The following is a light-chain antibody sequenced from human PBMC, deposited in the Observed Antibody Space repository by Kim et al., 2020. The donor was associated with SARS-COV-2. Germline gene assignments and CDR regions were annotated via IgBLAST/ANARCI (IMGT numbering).Light chain of an antibody. CDR2: GKN. J-gene: IGLJ2*01. Sequence: VALGPPVRITCQGDSLRSDYATWDQQKPGQAPILVIYGKNNRPSGIPDRFSGSSSGNTASLTITGTQAGDEADYYCNSRDSNDNVVFGGGTQLTVL. CDR1: SLRSDY. V-gene: IGLV3-19*01. CDR3: NSRDSNDNVV.